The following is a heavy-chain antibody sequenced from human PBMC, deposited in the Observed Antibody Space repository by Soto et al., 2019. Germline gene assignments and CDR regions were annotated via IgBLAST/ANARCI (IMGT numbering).Heavy chain of an antibody. J-gene: IGHJ4*02. Sequence: EVQLVESGGGLVQPGGSLRLSCAASGFTFSSYWMSWVRQAPGNGLEWVANINQDGSETYYVDSVMGRFTISRDNAKKSLYLEMNSLRAEDTAVYYXGIXXSGRGXFDXWGQGTLVTVSS. CDR2: INQDGSET. CDR3: GIXXSGRGXFDX. V-gene: IGHV3-7*01. CDR1: GFTFSSYW. D-gene: IGHD6-13*01.